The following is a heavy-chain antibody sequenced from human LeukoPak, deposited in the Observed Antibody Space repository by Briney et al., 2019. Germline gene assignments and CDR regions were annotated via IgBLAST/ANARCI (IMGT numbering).Heavy chain of an antibody. J-gene: IGHJ4*02. D-gene: IGHD3-16*01. V-gene: IGHV3-66*02. CDR3: ASEGG. Sequence: GGSLRLSCAVSGITLSNYGMSWVRQAPGKGLEWVSVIYTEGTTYYADSVKGRFTISRDNSKNTVYLQMNSLRVEDTAVYYCASEGGWGQGTLVTVSS. CDR2: IYTEGTT. CDR1: GITLSNYG.